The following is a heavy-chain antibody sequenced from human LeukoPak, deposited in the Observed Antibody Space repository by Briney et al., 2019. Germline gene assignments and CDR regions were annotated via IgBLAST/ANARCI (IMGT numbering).Heavy chain of an antibody. CDR1: GYTFTGYY. D-gene: IGHD5-18*01. CDR2: INPNSGGT. CDR3: ARGRGYSYGDY. Sequence: ASVKVSCTASGYTFTGYYMHWVRHAPGQGLEWIGWINPNSGGTNYAQKFQGWVTMTRDTSISTAYMELSRLRSGDTAVYYCARGRGYSYGDYWGKGTLVTVSS. J-gene: IGHJ4*02. V-gene: IGHV1-2*04.